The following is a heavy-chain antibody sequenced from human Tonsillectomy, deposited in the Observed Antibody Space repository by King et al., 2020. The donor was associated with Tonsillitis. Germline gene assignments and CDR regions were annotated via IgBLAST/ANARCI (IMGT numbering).Heavy chain of an antibody. CDR1: GFTFSNYW. J-gene: IGHJ4*02. Sequence: VQLVESGGGLVQPGGSLRLSCAASGFTFSNYWMHWVRQAPGKGLVWVSRVNSDESITDYADSVKGRFTISRDNAKNTLYLEMNSLRAEDTAVYYCSRPGGVYCSSTTCYDYFDYWGQETLVTVSS. CDR3: SRPGGVYCSSTTCYDYFDY. D-gene: IGHD2-2*01. CDR2: VNSDESIT. V-gene: IGHV3-74*01.